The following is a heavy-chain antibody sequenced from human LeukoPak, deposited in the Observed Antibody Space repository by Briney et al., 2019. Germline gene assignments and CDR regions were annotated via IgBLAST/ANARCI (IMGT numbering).Heavy chain of an antibody. Sequence: PGGSLRLSCEASGFTFSNYYMNWVRQAPGKGLEWLSSISGSNTYISHADSVKGRFTIARDNVKNSLYLQMNSLRAEDTAMYYCAKAPRGYQWELLHFDYWGQGTLVTVSS. J-gene: IGHJ4*02. CDR3: AKAPRGYQWELLHFDY. CDR1: GFTFSNYY. D-gene: IGHD1-26*01. CDR2: ISGSNTYI. V-gene: IGHV3-21*01.